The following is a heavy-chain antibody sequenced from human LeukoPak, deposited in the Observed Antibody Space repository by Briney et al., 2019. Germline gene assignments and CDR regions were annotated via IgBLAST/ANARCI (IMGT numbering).Heavy chain of an antibody. Sequence: ASVKVSCKASGYTLTGYYMHWVRQAPRQRLEWMGWINAGNGNTKYSQEFQGRVTITRDTSASTAYMELSSLRSEDMAVYYCAREYDFWSGYYDYWGQGTLVTVSS. D-gene: IGHD3-3*01. V-gene: IGHV1-3*03. CDR2: INAGNGNT. CDR1: GYTLTGYY. CDR3: AREYDFWSGYYDY. J-gene: IGHJ4*02.